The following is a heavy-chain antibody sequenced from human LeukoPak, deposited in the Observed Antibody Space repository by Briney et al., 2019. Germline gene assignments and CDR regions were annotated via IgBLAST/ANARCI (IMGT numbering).Heavy chain of an antibody. CDR1: GYTFTGYY. CDR3: ARPAGRGVTLYNWFDP. CDR2: INPNSGGT. V-gene: IGHV1-2*02. D-gene: IGHD3-10*01. Sequence: ASVKVSCKASGYTFTGYYMHWVRQAPGQGLEWMGWINPNSGGTNYAQKFQGRVTMTRDTSISTAYMELSRLRSDDTAVYYCARPAGRGVTLYNWFDPWGQGTLVTVSS. J-gene: IGHJ5*02.